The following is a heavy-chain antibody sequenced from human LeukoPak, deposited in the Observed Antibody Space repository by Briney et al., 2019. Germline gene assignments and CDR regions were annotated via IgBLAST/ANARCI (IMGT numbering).Heavy chain of an antibody. J-gene: IGHJ4*02. V-gene: IGHV3-11*06. Sequence: GGSLRLSCAASGFTFSDYYMSWVRQAPGKGLEWVSSISSSSSYIYYADSVKGRFTISRDNAKNSLYLQMNSLRAEDTAVYYCARDSYDSSGYYYFGTWFDYWGQGTLVTVSS. CDR1: GFTFSDYY. CDR3: ARDSYDSSGYYYFGTWFDY. D-gene: IGHD3-22*01. CDR2: ISSSSSYI.